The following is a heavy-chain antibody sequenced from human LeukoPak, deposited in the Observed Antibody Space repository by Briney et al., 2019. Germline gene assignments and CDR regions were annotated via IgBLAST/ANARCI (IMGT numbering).Heavy chain of an antibody. CDR1: GGTFSSYA. J-gene: IGHJ4*02. CDR2: IIPIFGTA. Sequence: SVKVSCKASGGTFSSYAISWVRQAPGQGLEWMGGIIPIFGTANYAQKFQGRATITADKSTSTAYMELSSLRSEDTAVYYCARAGGYSLPMNWQNSGYDFFDYWGQGTLVTVSS. D-gene: IGHD5-12*01. CDR3: ARAGGYSLPMNWQNSGYDFFDY. V-gene: IGHV1-69*06.